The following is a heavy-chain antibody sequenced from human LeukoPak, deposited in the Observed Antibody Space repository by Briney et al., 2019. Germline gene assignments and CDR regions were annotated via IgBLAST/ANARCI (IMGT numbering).Heavy chain of an antibody. CDR1: GGTFSSYA. V-gene: IGHV1-69*01. Sequence: SVKVSCKASGGTFSSYAISWVRQAPGQGLEWMGGIIPIFGTANYAQKFQGRVTITADESTSTAYMELSSLRSEDTAVYYCAREDSSGWYRFDYWGQGTLVTVSS. J-gene: IGHJ4*02. CDR3: AREDSSGWYRFDY. D-gene: IGHD6-19*01. CDR2: IIPIFGTA.